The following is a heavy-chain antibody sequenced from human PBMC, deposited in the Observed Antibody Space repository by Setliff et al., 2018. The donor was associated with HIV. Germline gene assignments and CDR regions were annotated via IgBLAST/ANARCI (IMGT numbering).Heavy chain of an antibody. CDR3: ARPTTGVGGGAAFDI. J-gene: IGHJ3*02. CDR1: GVSTSSSSFY. Sequence: TLSLTCIVSGVSTSSSSFYWGWIRQPPGKGLDWIGYISYSGRTYYNPSLKSRVTISVDTSKNHFSRKLNSVTAADTAVYFCARPTTGVGGGAAFDIWGQGTMVTVSS. V-gene: IGHV4-39*02. CDR2: ISYSGRT. D-gene: IGHD2-8*01.